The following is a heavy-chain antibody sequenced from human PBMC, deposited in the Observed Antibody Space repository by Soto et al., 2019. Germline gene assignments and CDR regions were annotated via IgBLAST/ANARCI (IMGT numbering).Heavy chain of an antibody. D-gene: IGHD2-2*01. CDR2: IYPGDSDT. CDR1: GYSFTSYW. CDR3: ARQVGYCSSTSCPRYNWFDP. J-gene: IGHJ5*02. Sequence: GESLKISCKGSGYSFTSYWIGWVRQMPGKGLEWMGIIYPGDSDTRYSPSFQGQVTISADKSISTAYLQWSSLKASDTAMYYCARQVGYCSSTSCPRYNWFDPWGQGTLVTVSS. V-gene: IGHV5-51*01.